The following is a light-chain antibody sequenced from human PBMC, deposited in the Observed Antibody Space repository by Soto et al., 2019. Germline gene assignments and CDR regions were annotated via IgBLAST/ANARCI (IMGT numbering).Light chain of an antibody. Sequence: VTTQSPATLSVSPGESATLPCRASQSVSNNYLAWYQQKPGQAPRLLIYGASNRATGIPDRFSGSGSGTDFTLTISRLEPEDFAVYYCQQYGSSGTLGQGTKVDIK. V-gene: IGKV3-20*01. J-gene: IGKJ1*01. CDR2: GAS. CDR3: QQYGSSGT. CDR1: QSVSNNY.